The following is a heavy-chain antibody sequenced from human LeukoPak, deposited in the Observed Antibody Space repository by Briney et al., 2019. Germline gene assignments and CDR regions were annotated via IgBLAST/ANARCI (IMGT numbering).Heavy chain of an antibody. CDR2: ISRGGSTI. CDR3: ARVSGYCSSTSCYFWIDS. CDR1: GFTFSSYV. J-gene: IGHJ5*01. Sequence: PGGSLTLSCVASGFTFSSYVLSWVRQAPGKGLEWVSYISRGGSTIYYADSVKGRFTISRDNAKNSLYLQMNSLRAEDTAVYYCARVSGYCSSTSCYFWIDSWGQGTLVTVSS. V-gene: IGHV3-48*03. D-gene: IGHD2-2*01.